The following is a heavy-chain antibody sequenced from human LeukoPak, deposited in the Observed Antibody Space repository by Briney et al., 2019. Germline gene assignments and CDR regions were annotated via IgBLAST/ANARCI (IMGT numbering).Heavy chain of an antibody. J-gene: IGHJ3*02. Sequence: SETLSLTCAVSGGSVSGYYLSWVRQFPGRRLEWIGYIHSSGRTNYNPSLKSRSTLSLETSSNQISLELKSVTSADTALYYCVRDSGYSSSWYLIDDDFDIWGQGTMVIVSA. D-gene: IGHD6-13*01. CDR3: VRDSGYSSSWYLIDDDFDI. CDR1: GGSVSGYY. V-gene: IGHV4-59*02. CDR2: IHSSGRT.